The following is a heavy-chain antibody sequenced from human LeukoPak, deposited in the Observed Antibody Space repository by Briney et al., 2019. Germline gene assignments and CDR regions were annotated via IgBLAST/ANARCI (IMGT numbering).Heavy chain of an antibody. V-gene: IGHV1-18*01. Sequence: ASVKVSCKASGYTFTTYGISWVRQAPGQGLEWMGWVSGNNGNTNYAQKLQGRVTMTTDTSTHTAYMEQRNLRFDDTAVYYCARDSYHSCTTWYDVFDVWGQGTIVIVSS. CDR1: GYTFTTYG. D-gene: IGHD1-1*01. CDR3: ARDSYHSCTTWYDVFDV. J-gene: IGHJ3*01. CDR2: VSGNNGNT.